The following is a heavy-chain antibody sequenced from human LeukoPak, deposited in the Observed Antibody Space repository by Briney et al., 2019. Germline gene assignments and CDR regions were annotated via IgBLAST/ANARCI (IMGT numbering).Heavy chain of an antibody. V-gene: IGHV4-38-2*02. CDR1: GYSISSGYY. Sequence: SETLSLTCTVSGYSISSGYYWGWIRQPPGEGLEWIGSFYNSGSSYYNPSLKSRVTISVHTSKNQFSLKLSSVTAADTAVYYCGIFPGYWGQGTLVTVSS. CDR3: GIFPGY. D-gene: IGHD2-15*01. CDR2: FYNSGSS. J-gene: IGHJ4*02.